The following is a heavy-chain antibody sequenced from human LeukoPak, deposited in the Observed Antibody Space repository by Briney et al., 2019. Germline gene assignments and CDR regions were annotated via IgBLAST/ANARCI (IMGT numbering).Heavy chain of an antibody. J-gene: IGHJ5*02. V-gene: IGHV4-34*01. Sequence: SETRSLTCAVYGGSFSGYYWSWIRQPPGKGLEWIGEINHSGSTNYNPSLKSRVTISVDTSKNQFSLKLSSVTAADTAVYYCARGASAYSSSWYEGVGFDPWGQGTLVTVSS. CDR3: ARGASAYSSSWYEGVGFDP. CDR1: GGSFSGYY. CDR2: INHSGST. D-gene: IGHD6-13*01.